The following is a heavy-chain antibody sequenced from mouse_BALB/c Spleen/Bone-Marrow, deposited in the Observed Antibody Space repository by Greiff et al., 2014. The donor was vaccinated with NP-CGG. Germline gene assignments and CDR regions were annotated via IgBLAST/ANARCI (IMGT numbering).Heavy chain of an antibody. Sequence: VHLVESGAELVRPGSSVKISCKASGYAFSSYWMNWVKQRPGQGLEWIGQIYPGDGDTNYNGKFKGKATLTADKSSSTAYMQLSSLTPEDSAVYFCARVRNWADYWGQGTTLTVSS. CDR1: GYAFSSYW. D-gene: IGHD4-1*01. CDR2: IYPGDGDT. J-gene: IGHJ2*01. CDR3: ARVRNWADY. V-gene: IGHV1-80*01.